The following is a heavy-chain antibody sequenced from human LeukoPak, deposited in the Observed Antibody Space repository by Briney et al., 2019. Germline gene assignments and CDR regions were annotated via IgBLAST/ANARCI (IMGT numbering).Heavy chain of an antibody. CDR2: IYYSGST. CDR1: GGSISSYY. V-gene: IGHV4-59*01. D-gene: IGHD5-12*01. Sequence: PAETLSLTCTVSGGSISSYYWSWTRQPPGKGLEWIGYIYYSGSTNYNPSLKSRVTISVDTSKNQFSLKLSSVTAADTAVYYCARSGDFDYWGQGTLVTVSS. J-gene: IGHJ4*02. CDR3: ARSGDFDY.